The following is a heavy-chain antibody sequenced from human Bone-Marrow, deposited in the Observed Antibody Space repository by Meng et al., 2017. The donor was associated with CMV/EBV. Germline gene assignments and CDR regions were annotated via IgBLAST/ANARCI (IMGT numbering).Heavy chain of an antibody. CDR3: ARGRYSSSWLFWSWFDP. V-gene: IGHV3-30*19. J-gene: IGHJ5*02. CDR1: GFTFSSYG. CDR2: ISYDGSNK. D-gene: IGHD6-13*01. Sequence: GESLKISCAASGFTFSSYGMHWVRQAPGKGLESVAVISYDGSNKYYADSVKGRFTISRDNSKNTLYLQMNSLRAEDTAVYYCARGRYSSSWLFWSWFDPWGQGTLVTVSS.